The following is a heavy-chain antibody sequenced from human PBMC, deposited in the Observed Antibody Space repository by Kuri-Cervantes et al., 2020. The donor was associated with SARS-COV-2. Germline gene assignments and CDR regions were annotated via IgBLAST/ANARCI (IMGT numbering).Heavy chain of an antibody. CDR1: GGSISGYY. CDR2: VYSRGGT. D-gene: IGHD6-13*01. V-gene: IGHV4-4*07. CDR3: ARTKYNNSWYEYAFDI. J-gene: IGHJ3*02. Sequence: SKTLSLTCTLSGGSISGYYWSWIRQSAGKGLEVIGRVYSRGGTNYNPSLESRVTMSIDTAKNQFSLQLTSVTAADTAVYYCARTKYNNSWYEYAFDIWGQGTMVTVSS.